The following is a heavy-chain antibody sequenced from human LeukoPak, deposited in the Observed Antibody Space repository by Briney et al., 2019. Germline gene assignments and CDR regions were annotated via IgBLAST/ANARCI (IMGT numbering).Heavy chain of an antibody. CDR2: IYYSGST. V-gene: IGHV4-59*01. CDR1: GGSISSYY. Sequence: SETLSLTRTVSGGSISSYYWSWIRQPPGKGLEWIGYIYYSGSTNYNPSRKSRVTISVDTSKNQFSLKLSSVTAADTAVYYCARKGPLAVNDYWGQGTLVTVSS. D-gene: IGHD3-16*01. J-gene: IGHJ4*02. CDR3: ARKGPLAVNDY.